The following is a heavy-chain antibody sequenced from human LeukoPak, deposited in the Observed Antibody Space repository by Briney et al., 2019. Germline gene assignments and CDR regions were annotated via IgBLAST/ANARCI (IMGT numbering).Heavy chain of an antibody. D-gene: IGHD3-10*01. Sequence: SETLSLTCTVSGGSINSYYWSWIRRPPGKGLEWIGYIYYSGSTNYNPSLKSRVTISLGTSKNQFSLKLSSVTAADTAVYYCARLLWFGDFYMDVWGTGTTVTVSS. CDR2: IYYSGST. CDR1: GGSINSYY. V-gene: IGHV4-59*01. CDR3: ARLLWFGDFYMDV. J-gene: IGHJ6*03.